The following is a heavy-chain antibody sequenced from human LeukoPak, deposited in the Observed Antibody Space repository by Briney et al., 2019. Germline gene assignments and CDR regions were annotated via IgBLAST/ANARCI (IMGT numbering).Heavy chain of an antibody. CDR3: ARDRGDGYNSGYFEY. J-gene: IGHJ4*02. Sequence: GGSLRLSCAASGFTVSSNYMNWVRQAPGKGLDWVSVIYSGGRTYYADSVKGRFTISRDNSRNTLYLQMNSLRAEDTAVYYCARDRGDGYNSGYFEYWGQGTLVTVSS. D-gene: IGHD5-24*01. V-gene: IGHV3-53*01. CDR1: GFTVSSNY. CDR2: IYSGGRT.